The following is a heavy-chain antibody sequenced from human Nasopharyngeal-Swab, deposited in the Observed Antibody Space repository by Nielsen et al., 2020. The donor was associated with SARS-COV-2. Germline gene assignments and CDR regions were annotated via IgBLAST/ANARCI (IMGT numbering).Heavy chain of an antibody. CDR2: INHSGST. V-gene: IGHV4-34*01. CDR3: ARHKNDFWSGYYSDV. J-gene: IGHJ6*02. D-gene: IGHD3-3*01. Sequence: WIRQPPGKGLEWIGEINHSGSTNYNPSLKSRVTISVDTSKNQFSLKLSSVTAADTAVYYCARHKNDFWSGYYSDVWGQGTTVTVSS.